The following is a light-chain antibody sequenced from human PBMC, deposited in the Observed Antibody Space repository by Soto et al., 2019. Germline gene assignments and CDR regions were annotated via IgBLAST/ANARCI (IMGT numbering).Light chain of an antibody. J-gene: IGLJ1*01. CDR2: SNN. CDR1: SANIGNNY. CDR3: VAWDDSLSGLV. Sequence: QSVLTQPPSASGTPGQRVTISCSGRSANIGNNYVCWYQQLPGTAPKLLIYSNNQRPSGVPDRFSGYKSGTSASLAISGLRSEDEGDYYCVAWDDSLSGLVFGTGTKLTVL. V-gene: IGLV1-47*02.